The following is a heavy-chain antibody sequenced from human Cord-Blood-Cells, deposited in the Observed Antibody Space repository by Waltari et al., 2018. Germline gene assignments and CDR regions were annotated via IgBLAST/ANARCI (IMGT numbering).Heavy chain of an antibody. CDR3: ARVVGIDAVDI. CDR1: GFTACSNY. CDR2: SYSGGST. J-gene: IGHJ3*02. V-gene: IGHV3-53*01. Sequence: EVQLVKSGGGLIQPGGSLRLTCAASGFTACSNYMSWVRQAPGKGLGWVSVSYSGGSTYYADSVKGRFTITRDDSKSTLYLQMNSLRAEDTAVYYCARVVGIDAVDIWGQGTMVTVSS. D-gene: IGHD2-21*01.